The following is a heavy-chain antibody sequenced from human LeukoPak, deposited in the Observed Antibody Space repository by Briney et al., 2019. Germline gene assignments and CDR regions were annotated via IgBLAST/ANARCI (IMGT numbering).Heavy chain of an antibody. CDR3: ARDYGNYGEQYFDC. CDR1: GFTLSSYW. D-gene: IGHD4-17*01. Sequence: TGGCLRLSCAASGFTLSSYWMSSARQAPGKGLEWVANIKQGGYEKHYVDSVKGRFTISRDDTKNSLYLQMNSLRAEDTAVYFCARDYGNYGEQYFDCCGQGILVTVSS. CDR2: IKQGGYEK. J-gene: IGHJ4*02. V-gene: IGHV3-7*05.